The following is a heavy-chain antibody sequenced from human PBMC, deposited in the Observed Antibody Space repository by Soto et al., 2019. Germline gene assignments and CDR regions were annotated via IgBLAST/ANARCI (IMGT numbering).Heavy chain of an antibody. CDR3: AKGLAYCSSTSCYTRNFDAFDI. V-gene: IGHV3-48*03. CDR2: ISSSGSTI. Sequence: GGSLRLSCAASGFTFSSYEMNWVRQAPGKGLEWVSYISSSGSTIYYADSVKGRFTISRDNSKNTLYLQMNSLRAEDTAVYYCAKGLAYCSSTSCYTRNFDAFDIWGQGTMVTVSS. D-gene: IGHD2-2*02. J-gene: IGHJ3*02. CDR1: GFTFSSYE.